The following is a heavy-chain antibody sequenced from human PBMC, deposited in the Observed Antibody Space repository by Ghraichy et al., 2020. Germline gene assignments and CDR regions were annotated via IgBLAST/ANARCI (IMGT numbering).Heavy chain of an antibody. Sequence: LSFTCAASGFTFSSYSMNWVRQASGKGLEWVSSISSSSSYIYYADSVKGRFTISRDNAKNSLYLQMNSLRAEDTAVYYCARGIGGSGWFDYWGQGTLVTVSS. CDR1: GFTFSSYS. V-gene: IGHV3-21*01. CDR3: ARGIGGSGWFDY. J-gene: IGHJ4*02. D-gene: IGHD6-19*01. CDR2: ISSSSSYI.